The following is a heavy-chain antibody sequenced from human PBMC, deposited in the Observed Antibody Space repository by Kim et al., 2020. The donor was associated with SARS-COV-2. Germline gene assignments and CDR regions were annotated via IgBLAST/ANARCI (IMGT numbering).Heavy chain of an antibody. J-gene: IGHJ5*02. CDR2: IYYSGST. Sequence: SETLSLTCTVSGGSISSYYWSWIRQPPGKGLEWIGYIYYSGSTNYNPSLKSRVTISVDTSKNQFSLKLSSVTAADTAVYYCARGGGGPQDWFDPWGQGTLGSVSS. CDR3: ARGGGGPQDWFDP. V-gene: IGHV4-59*13. D-gene: IGHD3-10*01. CDR1: GGSISSYY.